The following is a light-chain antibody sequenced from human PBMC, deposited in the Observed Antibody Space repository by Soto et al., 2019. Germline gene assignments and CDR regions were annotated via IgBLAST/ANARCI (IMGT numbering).Light chain of an antibody. CDR3: CSYTSSSIRV. CDR2: EVT. V-gene: IGLV2-14*01. CDR1: SSDVGIYNY. Sequence: QSALTQPASVSGSPGQSIAISCTGSSSDVGIYNYVSWYQQHPGKVPKLIIYEVTNRPSGVSNRLSGSKSGNTASLTISGLQADDEADYYCCSYTSSSIRVFGGGTKVTVL. J-gene: IGLJ3*02.